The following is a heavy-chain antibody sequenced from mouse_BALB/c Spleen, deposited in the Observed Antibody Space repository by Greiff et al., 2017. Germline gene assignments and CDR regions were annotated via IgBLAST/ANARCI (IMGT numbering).Heavy chain of an antibody. CDR2: SRNKANDYTT. D-gene: IGHD2-12*01. CDR1: GFTFSDFY. CDR3: AREREIYDGAMDY. J-gene: IGHJ4*01. Sequence: EVKLVESGGGLVQPGGSLRLSCATSGFTFSDFYMEWVRQPPGKRLEWIAASRNKANDYTTEYSASVKGTFIVSRDTSQSILYLQMNALRAEDTAIYYCAREREIYDGAMDYWGQGTSVTVSS. V-gene: IGHV7-1*02.